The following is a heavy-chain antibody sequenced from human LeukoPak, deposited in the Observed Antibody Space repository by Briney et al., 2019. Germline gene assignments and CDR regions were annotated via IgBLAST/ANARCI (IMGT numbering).Heavy chain of an antibody. Sequence: SETLSLTCTVSGGSISSSSYYWGWIRQPPGKGLEWIGSIYYSGSTYYNPSLKSRVTISVDTSKNQFSLKLSSVTAADTAVYYCARRRAATIDYWGQGTLVTVSS. CDR2: IYYSGST. J-gene: IGHJ4*02. D-gene: IGHD6-25*01. CDR1: GGSISSSSYY. V-gene: IGHV4-39*01. CDR3: ARRRAATIDY.